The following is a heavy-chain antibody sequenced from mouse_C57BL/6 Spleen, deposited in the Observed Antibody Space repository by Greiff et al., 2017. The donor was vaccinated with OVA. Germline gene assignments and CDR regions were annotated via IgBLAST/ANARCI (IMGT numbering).Heavy chain of an antibody. CDR3: ARDSSMVKGPFAY. Sequence: EVKVVESGGGLVKPGGSLKLSCAASGFTFSSYAMSWVRQTPEKRLEWVATISDGGSYTYYPDNVKGRFTISRDNAKNNLYLQMSHLKSEDTAMYYCARDSSMVKGPFAYWGQGTLVTVAA. CDR1: GFTFSSYA. D-gene: IGHD2-2*01. CDR2: ISDGGSYT. J-gene: IGHJ3*01. V-gene: IGHV5-4*01.